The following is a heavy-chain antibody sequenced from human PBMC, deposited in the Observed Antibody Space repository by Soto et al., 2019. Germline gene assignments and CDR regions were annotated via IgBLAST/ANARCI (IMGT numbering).Heavy chain of an antibody. CDR1: GFTFSSYG. D-gene: IGHD5-12*01. V-gene: IGHV3-30*18. CDR2: ISYDGSNK. Sequence: GGSLRLSCAASGFTFSSYGMHWVRQAPGKGLEWVAVISYDGSNKYYADSVKGRFTISRDNSKNTPYLQMNSLRAEDTAVYYCAKAIVEMATITAYYYYGMDVWGQGTTVTVSS. J-gene: IGHJ6*02. CDR3: AKAIVEMATITAYYYYGMDV.